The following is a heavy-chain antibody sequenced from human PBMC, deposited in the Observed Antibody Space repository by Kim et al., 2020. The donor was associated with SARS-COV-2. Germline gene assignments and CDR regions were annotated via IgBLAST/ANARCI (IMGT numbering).Heavy chain of an antibody. CDR3: ARAPNDFWSGYPYYFDY. V-gene: IGHV4-61*01. CDR2: IYYSGNT. J-gene: IGHJ4*02. D-gene: IGHD3-3*01. Sequence: SETLSLTCTVSGGSVSSGSYFWSWIRQPPGKGLEWIGYIYYSGNTNSNPLLKSRVTMSIDTSKNQFSLKLRSVTAADTALYYCARAPNDFWSGYPYYFDYWGQGALVTVSS. CDR1: GGSVSSGSYF.